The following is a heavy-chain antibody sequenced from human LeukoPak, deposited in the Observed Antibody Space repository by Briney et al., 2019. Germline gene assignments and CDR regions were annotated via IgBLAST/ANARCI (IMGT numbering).Heavy chain of an antibody. Sequence: GSLRLSCAASRFTFSSYSMSWVRQAPGKGLEWVSAISGSADITHYADTAKGRFTISRDNSKNTLYLQMNSLRAEDTAVYYCGRRLGSYYVDNWGQGTLVTVSS. J-gene: IGHJ4*02. V-gene: IGHV3-23*01. CDR1: RFTFSSYS. CDR3: GRRLGSYYVDN. CDR2: ISGSADIT. D-gene: IGHD3-10*01.